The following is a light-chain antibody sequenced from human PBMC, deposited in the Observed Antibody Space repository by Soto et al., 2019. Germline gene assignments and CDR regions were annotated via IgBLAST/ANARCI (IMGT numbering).Light chain of an antibody. J-gene: IGLJ3*02. V-gene: IGLV1-44*01. CDR3: AAWDDSLNSWL. CDR1: SSNIGSNT. Sequence: QSVLTQPPSASGTPGQRVTMSCSGNSSNIGSNTVSWYQQLPGTAPKVLIYDNGQRPSGVPDRFSGSRSGTSASLAISGLQSEDEADYYCAAWDDSLNSWLFGGGTKVTVL. CDR2: DNG.